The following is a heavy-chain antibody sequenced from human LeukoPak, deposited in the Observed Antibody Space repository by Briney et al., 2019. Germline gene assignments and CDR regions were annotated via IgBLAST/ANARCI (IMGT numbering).Heavy chain of an antibody. J-gene: IGHJ4*02. CDR2: ISYDGSNK. Sequence: GGSLRLSCAASGFTFSSYAMHWVRQAPGKGLEWVAVISYDGSNKYYAGSVKGRFTISRDNSKNTLYLQMNSLRAEDTAVYYCAKDGDYGDYSFDYWGQGTLVTVSS. D-gene: IGHD4-17*01. V-gene: IGHV3-30*04. CDR1: GFTFSSYA. CDR3: AKDGDYGDYSFDY.